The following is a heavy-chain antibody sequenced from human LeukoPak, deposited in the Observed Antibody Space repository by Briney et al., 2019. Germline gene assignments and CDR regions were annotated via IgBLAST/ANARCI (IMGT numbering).Heavy chain of an antibody. J-gene: IGHJ4*02. V-gene: IGHV1-2*02. Sequence: ASVKVSCKTSGYTFTGYYMHWVRQAPGQGLEWMGWINPNSGGTNYAQKFQGRVTMTRDTSISTAYMELSRLRSDDTAVYYCARNLTLLPFFDWLLPWDYWGQGSLVTVSS. D-gene: IGHD3-9*01. CDR2: INPNSGGT. CDR3: ARNLTLLPFFDWLLPWDY. CDR1: GYTFTGYY.